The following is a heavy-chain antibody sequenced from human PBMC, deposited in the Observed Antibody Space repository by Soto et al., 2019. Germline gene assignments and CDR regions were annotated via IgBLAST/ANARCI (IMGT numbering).Heavy chain of an antibody. CDR1: GGSISTSCYY. CDR3: SVWDNVDY. CDR2: IYYSGST. J-gene: IGHJ4*02. D-gene: IGHD1-20*01. Sequence: QLQLQESGPGLVKPSETLSLTCTVYGGSISTSCYYWSWIRQPPGQGLAWIGIIYYSGSTYYNPCRKSRVTLSVDTSKNQFSLKLSSVAAADTAVYYFSVWDNVDYWDQGPLVTASS. V-gene: IGHV4-39*01.